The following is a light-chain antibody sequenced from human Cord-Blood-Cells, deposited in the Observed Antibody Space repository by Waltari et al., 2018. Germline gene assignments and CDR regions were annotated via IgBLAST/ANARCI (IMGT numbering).Light chain of an antibody. CDR3: QQYYSYPRT. V-gene: IGKV1-8*01. Sequence: AIRMTQSPSSFSASTGDRVTITCRASQGISSYLAWYQQKPGKAPKLLIYAASTLQSGVPSRFSCSGSGTDFTLTISCLQSEDFATYYCQQYYSYPRTFGQGTKLEIK. CDR2: AAS. CDR1: QGISSY. J-gene: IGKJ2*02.